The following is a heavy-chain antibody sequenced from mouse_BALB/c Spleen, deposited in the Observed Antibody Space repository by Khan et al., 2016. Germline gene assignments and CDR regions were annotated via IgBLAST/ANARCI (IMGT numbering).Heavy chain of an antibody. CDR3: ARIREMAY. D-gene: IGHD1-1*01. Sequence: QIQLVQSGPELKKPGETVKISCKASGYTFTNYGMNWVKQAPGKGLKWMGWINTYTGEPTYADDFKGRFAFSLETSASTAYLQINNLKNEDTATYFCARIREMAYWGQGTLVTVSA. CDR1: GYTFTNYG. V-gene: IGHV9-3-1*01. J-gene: IGHJ3*01. CDR2: INTYTGEP.